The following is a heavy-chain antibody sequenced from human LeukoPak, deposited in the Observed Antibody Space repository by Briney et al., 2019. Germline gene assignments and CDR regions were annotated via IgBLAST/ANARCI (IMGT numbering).Heavy chain of an antibody. Sequence: PGGSLRLSCAASGFTFSSYGMHWVRQAPGKGLEWVAVIWYDGSNKYYADSVKGRFTISRDNSKNTLYLQMNSLRAEDTAVYYCAKGGTSKQWLVGGAFDIWGQGTMVTVSS. CDR1: GFTFSSYG. CDR3: AKGGTSKQWLVGGAFDI. CDR2: IWYDGSNK. J-gene: IGHJ3*02. V-gene: IGHV3-33*06. D-gene: IGHD6-19*01.